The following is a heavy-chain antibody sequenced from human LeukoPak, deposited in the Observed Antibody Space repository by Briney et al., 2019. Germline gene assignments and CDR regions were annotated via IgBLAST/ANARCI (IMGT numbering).Heavy chain of an antibody. Sequence: GRSLRLSCAASGFTFSSYGMHWVRQAPGKGLEWVAVISYDGSNKYYADSVKGRFTISRDNSKNALYLQMNSLRAEDTAVYYCVKLPFPSSMTTEHHQKNYWDQGTLVTVSS. CDR1: GFTFSSYG. V-gene: IGHV3-30*18. J-gene: IGHJ4*02. CDR3: VKLPFPSSMTTEHHQKNY. CDR2: ISYDGSNK. D-gene: IGHD4-17*01.